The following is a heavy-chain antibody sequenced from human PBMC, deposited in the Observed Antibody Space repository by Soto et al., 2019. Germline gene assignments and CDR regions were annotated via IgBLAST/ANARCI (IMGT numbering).Heavy chain of an antibody. J-gene: IGHJ4*02. CDR1: DYTFTSYG. D-gene: IGHD1-26*01. V-gene: IGHV1-18*01. CDR2: ISPYNDNT. Sequence: QVQLVQSGAEVKKPGASVKVSCKASDYTFTSYGINWVRQAPGQGLEWMGWISPYNDNTQYAQRFQGRVTLITDTSTNTAYMELRSLRSDDTAVYYCARGMWELPIDYWGQGTLVTVSS. CDR3: ARGMWELPIDY.